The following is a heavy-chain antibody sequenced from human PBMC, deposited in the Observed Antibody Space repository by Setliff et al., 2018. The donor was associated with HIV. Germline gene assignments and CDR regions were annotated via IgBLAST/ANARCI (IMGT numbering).Heavy chain of an antibody. D-gene: IGHD5-12*01. V-gene: IGHV4-4*02. CDR1: GDSINTPHC. Sequence: SETLSLTCAVSGDSINTPHCWSWVRQSLEKGLEWIGEVCQRGGINYNPFLWSRASISMDKPRNYFSLEMASMTAADTAVYFCARLKSASGYFGFDSWGQGTLVTVSS. CDR2: VCQRGGI. J-gene: IGHJ4*02. CDR3: ARLKSASGYFGFDS.